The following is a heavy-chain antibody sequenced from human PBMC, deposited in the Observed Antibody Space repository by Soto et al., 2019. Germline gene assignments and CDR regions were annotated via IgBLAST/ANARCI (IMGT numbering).Heavy chain of an antibody. CDR3: ARDGLIFGTSYYYYGMDV. V-gene: IGHV3-21*01. CDR1: GFTFSSYS. CDR2: ISSSSSYI. J-gene: IGHJ6*02. Sequence: GGSLRLSCAAPGFTFSSYSMNWVRQAPGKGLEWVSSISSSSSYIYYADSVKGRFTISRDNAKNSLYLQMNSLRAEDTAVYYCARDGLIFGTSYYYYGMDVWGQGTTVTVSS. D-gene: IGHD3-3*02.